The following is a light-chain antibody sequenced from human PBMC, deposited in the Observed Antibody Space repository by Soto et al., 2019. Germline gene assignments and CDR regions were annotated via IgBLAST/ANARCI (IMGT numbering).Light chain of an antibody. Sequence: QAVVTQPPSVSAAPGQKVTISCSGSSSNIGNNYVSWYQQLPGTAPKLLIYNTYQRPLGVPDRFSGSKSGTSASLAISGLQSEDEGDYFCAAWDDSLNGPVFGGGTQLTVL. CDR3: AAWDDSLNGPV. J-gene: IGLJ3*02. CDR2: NTY. V-gene: IGLV1-44*01. CDR1: SSNIGNNY.